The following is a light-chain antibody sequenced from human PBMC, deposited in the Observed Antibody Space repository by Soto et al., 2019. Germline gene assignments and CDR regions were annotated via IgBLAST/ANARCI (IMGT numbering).Light chain of an antibody. V-gene: IGKV3D-15*01. J-gene: IGKJ5*01. CDR1: QSVSSK. Sequence: ESVIIQAPPILTEYQGERATLSCRASQSVSSKLAWYQQKPGQAPRLLIYGASTRATGIPARFSGSGSGTEFTLTISSLQSEDFAVYYCQQYRNWPPISFGQGTRLEIK. CDR3: QQYRNWPPIS. CDR2: GAS.